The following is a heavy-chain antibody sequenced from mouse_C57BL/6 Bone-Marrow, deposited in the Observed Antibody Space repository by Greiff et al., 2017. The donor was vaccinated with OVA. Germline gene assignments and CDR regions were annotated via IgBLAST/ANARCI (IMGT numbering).Heavy chain of an antibody. V-gene: IGHV1-63*01. D-gene: IGHD1-3*01. CDR3: ARKTNESNRMDY. Sequence: VKLQQSGAELVRPGTSVKMSCKASGYTFTNYWIGWAKQRPGHGLEWIGDIYPGGGYTNYNEKFKGKATLTADKSSSTAYMQFSSLTSEDSAIYYCARKTNESNRMDYWGQGTSVTVSS. J-gene: IGHJ4*01. CDR1: GYTFTNYW. CDR2: IYPGGGYT.